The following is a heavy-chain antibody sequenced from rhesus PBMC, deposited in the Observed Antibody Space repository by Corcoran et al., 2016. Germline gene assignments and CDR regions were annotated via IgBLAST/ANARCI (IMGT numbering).Heavy chain of an antibody. CDR1: GGSVSSGYG. CDR2: IYGSSGNT. Sequence: QVQLQESGPGLVKPSETLSLTCAVSGGSVSSGYGWRWIRQPPGKGLEWIVYIYGSSGNTYYNPSLKSRVTISKDTSKNQFSLKLSSVTAADTAVYYCARGGSWSFDSWGQGVLVTVSS. CDR3: ARGGSWSFDS. J-gene: IGHJ4*01. D-gene: IGHD6-13*01. V-gene: IGHV4S7*01.